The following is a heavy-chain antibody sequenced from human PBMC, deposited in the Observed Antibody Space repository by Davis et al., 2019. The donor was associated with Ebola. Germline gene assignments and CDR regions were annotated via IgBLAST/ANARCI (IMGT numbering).Heavy chain of an antibody. D-gene: IGHD3-10*02. J-gene: IGHJ5*02. V-gene: IGHV1-3*01. Sequence: ASVKVSCKASGYTFTSYAMHWVRQAPGQRLEWMGWINAGNGNTKYSQKFQGRVTITRDTSASTAYMELSSLRSEDTAVYYCARGGTDYYVNWFDPWGQGTLVTVSS. CDR2: INAGNGNT. CDR3: ARGGTDYYVNWFDP. CDR1: GYTFTSYA.